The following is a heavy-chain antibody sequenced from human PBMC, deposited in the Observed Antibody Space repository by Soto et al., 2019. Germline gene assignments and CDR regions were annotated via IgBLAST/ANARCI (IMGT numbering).Heavy chain of an antibody. Sequence: EVQLVQSGAEVKKPGESLKISCKGSGYSFTTYWIGWLRQMPGKGPEWMGIIYPDDSDTTYSPSFQGQVTISADKSINTAYLQWSSLKASDTAMYYCARQLDNTGWAWGQGTLVTVSS. CDR2: IYPDDSDT. V-gene: IGHV5-51*01. D-gene: IGHD6-19*01. CDR3: ARQLDNTGWA. CDR1: GYSFTTYW. J-gene: IGHJ5*02.